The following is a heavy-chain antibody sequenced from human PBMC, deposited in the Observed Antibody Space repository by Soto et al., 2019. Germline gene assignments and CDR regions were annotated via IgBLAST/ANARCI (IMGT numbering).Heavy chain of an antibody. CDR3: ARSPVTMVRGVSNWFDP. CDR1: GGSIRSYY. J-gene: IGHJ5*02. D-gene: IGHD3-10*01. CDR2: IYYTGST. V-gene: IGHV4-39*07. Sequence: SETLSLTCTVSGGSIRSYYWGWIRQPPGKGLEWIGSIYYTGSTYYNPSLKSRVTISVDTSKNQFSLKLSSVTAADTAVYYCARSPVTMVRGVSNWFDPWGQGTLVTVSS.